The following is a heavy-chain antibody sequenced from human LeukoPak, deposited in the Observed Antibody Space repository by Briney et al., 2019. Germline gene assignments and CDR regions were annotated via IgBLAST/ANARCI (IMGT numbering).Heavy chain of an antibody. CDR1: GGSISSYY. J-gene: IGHJ4*02. CDR3: ATSAGSSSSWEFDY. D-gene: IGHD6-13*01. V-gene: IGHV4-4*07. CDR2: IYSSGST. Sequence: PSETLSLTCTVSGGSISSYYWSWIRQPAGKGLEWIGRIYSSGSTNYNPSLKSRVTMSVDTSKNQFSLKLSSVTAADAAVYYCATSAGSSSSWEFDYWGQGTLVTVSS.